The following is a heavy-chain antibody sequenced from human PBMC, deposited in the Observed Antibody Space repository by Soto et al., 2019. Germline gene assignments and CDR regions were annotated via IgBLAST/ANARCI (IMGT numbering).Heavy chain of an antibody. CDR1: GGSISSGDYY. CDR3: ARALSGFTPLNYYYYGMGV. Sequence: SETLSLTCTVSGGSISSGDYYWSWIRQPPGKGLEWIGYIYYSGSTYYNPSLKSRVTISVDTSKNQFSLKLSSVTAADTAVYYCARALSGFTPLNYYYYGMGVWGQGTTVTVSS. J-gene: IGHJ6*02. V-gene: IGHV4-30-4*01. CDR2: IYYSGST. D-gene: IGHD3-22*01.